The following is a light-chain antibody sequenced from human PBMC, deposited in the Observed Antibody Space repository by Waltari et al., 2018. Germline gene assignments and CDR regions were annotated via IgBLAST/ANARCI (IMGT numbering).Light chain of an antibody. Sequence: QSVLTQPASASGAPGQRVTIPCSGSATNPARESVYWYRQPPGTAPKPLISMNDQRPSGVPDRFSGSQSGTSASLAISGLRSEDEADYYCAAWDDSLSGRVMIGGGTKLTVL. CDR3: AAWDDSLSGRVM. V-gene: IGLV1-47*01. J-gene: IGLJ2*01. CDR2: MND. CDR1: ATNPARES.